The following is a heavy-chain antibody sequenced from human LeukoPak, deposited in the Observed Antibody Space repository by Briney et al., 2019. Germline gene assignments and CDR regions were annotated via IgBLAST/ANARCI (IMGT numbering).Heavy chain of an antibody. CDR3: AREVVVAVAGTVFNWFDP. CDR2: IYYSGST. CDR1: GGSISSYY. V-gene: IGHV4-59*01. Sequence: SETLSLTCTVSGGSISSYYWSWVRQPPGKGVEGIGYIYYSGSTNYNPSLKSRVTISVDTSKNQFSLKLSSVTAADTAVYYCAREVVVAVAGTVFNWFDPWGQGTLVTVSS. J-gene: IGHJ5*02. D-gene: IGHD6-19*01.